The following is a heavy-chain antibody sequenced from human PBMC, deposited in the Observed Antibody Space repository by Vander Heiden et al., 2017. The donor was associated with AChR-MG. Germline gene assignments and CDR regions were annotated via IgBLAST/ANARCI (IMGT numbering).Heavy chain of an antibody. V-gene: IGHV1-3*01. CDR1: GYTFTSYA. CDR2: INAGNGNT. J-gene: IGHJ4*02. CDR3: ARKTYYYDSSGDSDLDY. D-gene: IGHD3-22*01. Sequence: QVQLVQSGAEAKKPGASVKASGKASGYTFTSYAMHWVRQAPGQRLEWMGLINAGNGNTKYSQKFQGRVTITRDTSASTAYMELSSLRSEDTAVYYCARKTYYYDSSGDSDLDYWGQGTLVTVSS.